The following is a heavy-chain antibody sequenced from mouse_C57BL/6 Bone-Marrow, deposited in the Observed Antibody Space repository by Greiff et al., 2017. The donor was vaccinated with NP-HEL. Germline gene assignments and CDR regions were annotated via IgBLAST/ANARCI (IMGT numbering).Heavy chain of an antibody. V-gene: IGHV14-4*01. J-gene: IGHJ1*03. CDR1: GFNIKDDY. CDR3: TTRRGGNYPPGGFDV. CDR2: IDPENGDT. Sequence: VQLQQSGAELVRPGASVKLSCTASGFNIKDDYMHWVKQRPEQGLEWIGWIDPENGDTEYASKFQGKATITADTSSNTAYLQLSSLTSEDTAVYYCTTRRGGNYPPGGFDVWGTGTTVTVSS. D-gene: IGHD2-1*01.